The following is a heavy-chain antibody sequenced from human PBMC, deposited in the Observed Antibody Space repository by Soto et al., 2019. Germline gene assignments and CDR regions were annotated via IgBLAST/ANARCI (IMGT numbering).Heavy chain of an antibody. CDR3: ARGGSYYYYYYGMDV. V-gene: IGHV4-34*01. J-gene: IGHJ6*02. D-gene: IGHD3-10*01. CDR1: VGSLSGYY. Sequence: PSETLSLTCAVYVGSLSGYYWSWIRQPPGKGLEWVGEINQSGSTNYNPSLKSRVTISVDTSKNQISLKLNSVTAADTAVYYCARGGSYYYYYYGMDVWGQGTTVTVSS. CDR2: INQSGST.